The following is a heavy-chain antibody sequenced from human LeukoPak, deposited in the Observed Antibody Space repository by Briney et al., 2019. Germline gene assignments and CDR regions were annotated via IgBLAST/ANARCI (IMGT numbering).Heavy chain of an antibody. Sequence: GGSLRLSCAASGFTFRNYGMHWVRQASGKGLHWVAFIRNDGTDKYYTDAVKGRFTISRDNSKNTLYLQMNSLRTEDTAVYYCAKAEEGYCSGGSCYSLNYWGQGALVTVSS. CDR1: GFTFRNYG. CDR2: IRNDGTDK. D-gene: IGHD2-15*01. V-gene: IGHV3-30*02. J-gene: IGHJ4*02. CDR3: AKAEEGYCSGGSCYSLNY.